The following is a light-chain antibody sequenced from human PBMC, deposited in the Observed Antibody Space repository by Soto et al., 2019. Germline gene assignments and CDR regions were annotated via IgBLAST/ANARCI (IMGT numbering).Light chain of an antibody. CDR1: QGISSY. V-gene: IGKV1-8*01. J-gene: IGKJ1*01. CDR2: AAS. Sequence: AIRMTQSPSSLSASTGDRVTITCRASQGISSYLAWYQQKPGKAPKLLIYAASTLQSGVPSRFSGSGSGTDFTLTISCLQSEDFATYYCQQYYRYTWTFGQGTKVDIK. CDR3: QQYYRYTWT.